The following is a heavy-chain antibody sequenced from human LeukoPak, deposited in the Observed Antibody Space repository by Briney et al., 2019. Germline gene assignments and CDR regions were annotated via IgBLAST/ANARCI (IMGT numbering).Heavy chain of an antibody. V-gene: IGHV3-30-3*01. CDR2: ISYDGSNK. Sequence: GGSLRLSCAASGFTFSSYAMHWVRQAPGKGLEWVAVISYDGSNKYYADSVKGRFTISRDNSKNTLYLQMNSPRAEDTAVYYCAGGRWLQSHFDYWGQGTLVTVSS. CDR3: AGGRWLQSHFDY. D-gene: IGHD5-24*01. CDR1: GFTFSSYA. J-gene: IGHJ4*02.